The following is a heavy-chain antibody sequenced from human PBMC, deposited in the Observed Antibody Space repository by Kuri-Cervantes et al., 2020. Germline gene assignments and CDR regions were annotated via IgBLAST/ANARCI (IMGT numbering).Heavy chain of an antibody. CDR2: IKQDGSEK. J-gene: IGHJ6*03. CDR3: ARAGAAAGTGVPPEGYYYYMDV. CDR1: GFTFSSYC. D-gene: IGHD6-13*01. Sequence: GGSLRLSCAASGFTFSSYCMRWVRQAPGKGLEWVANIKQDGSEKYYVDSVKGRFTISRDNAKNSLYLQMNSLRTEDTAVYYCARAGAAAGTGVPPEGYYYYMDVWGKGTTVTVSS. V-gene: IGHV3-7*01.